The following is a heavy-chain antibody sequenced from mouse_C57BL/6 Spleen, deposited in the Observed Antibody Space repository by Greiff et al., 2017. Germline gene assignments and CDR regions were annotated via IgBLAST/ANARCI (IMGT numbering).Heavy chain of an antibody. D-gene: IGHD1-1*01. CDR3: ARPRVTTVVVNWYFDV. CDR2: ILPGSGST. V-gene: IGHV1-9*01. J-gene: IGHJ1*03. Sequence: QVQLQQSGAELMKPGASVKLSCKATGYTFTGYWIEWVKQRPGHGLEWIGEILPGSGSTNYNEKFKGKATFTADTSSNTAYMQLSSLTTEDSAIYYCARPRVTTVVVNWYFDVWGTGTTVTVSS. CDR1: GYTFTGYW.